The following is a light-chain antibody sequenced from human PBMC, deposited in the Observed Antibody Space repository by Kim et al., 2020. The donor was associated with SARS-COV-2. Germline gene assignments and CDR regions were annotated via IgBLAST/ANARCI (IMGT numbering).Light chain of an antibody. V-gene: IGKV1-39*01. CDR2: AAS. J-gene: IGKJ2*03. Sequence: SGWGRVTITCRASQSISSYLNWYQQKPGKAPKLLIYAASSLQSGIPSKFSGSGSGTDFTLTISSLQPEDFATYYCQQSYSTPPYSFGQGTKLEI. CDR1: QSISSY. CDR3: QQSYSTPPYS.